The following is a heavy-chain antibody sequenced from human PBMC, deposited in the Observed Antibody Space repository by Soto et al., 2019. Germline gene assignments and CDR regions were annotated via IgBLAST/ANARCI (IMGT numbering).Heavy chain of an antibody. J-gene: IGHJ6*02. D-gene: IGHD3-3*02. CDR1: GFTFHSHA. CDR3: ARDLASGYYYYGMDV. V-gene: IGHV3-30*04. CDR2: TSYDGSDK. Sequence: GSLRLSCAASGFTFHSHAMHWVRQAPGKGLEWVAVTSYDGSDKYYADSVKGRFTISRDNSENTLYLQMNSLSAEDTAVYFCARDLASGYYYYGMDVWGQGTTVTVSS.